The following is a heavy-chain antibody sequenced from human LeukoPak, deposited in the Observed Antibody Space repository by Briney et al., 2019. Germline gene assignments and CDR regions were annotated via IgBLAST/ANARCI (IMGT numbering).Heavy chain of an antibody. CDR1: GGTFSSYA. CDR3: ARDSSLSAPLK. D-gene: IGHD6-19*01. CDR2: IIPILGIA. V-gene: IGHV1-69*04. J-gene: IGHJ4*02. Sequence: ASVTVSCKASGGTFSSYAISWVRQAPGQGLEWMGRIIPILGIANYPQKFQGRVTITADKSTSTAYMELSSLRSEDTAVYYCARDSSLSAPLKWGQGTLVTVSS.